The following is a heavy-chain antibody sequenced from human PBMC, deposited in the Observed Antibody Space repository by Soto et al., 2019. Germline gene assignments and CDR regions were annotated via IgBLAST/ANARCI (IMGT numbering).Heavy chain of an antibody. V-gene: IGHV1-18*01. CDR1: GYTFTSYG. CDR2: ISAYNGNT. CDR3: ARADVFCSGGSCYSSYNWFDP. J-gene: IGHJ5*02. D-gene: IGHD2-15*01. Sequence: ASVKVSCKASGYTFTSYGISWVRQAPGQGLEWMGWISAYNGNTNYAQKLQGRVTMTTDTSTSTAYMELSSLRSEDTAVYYCARADVFCSGGSCYSSYNWFDPWGQGTLVTVSS.